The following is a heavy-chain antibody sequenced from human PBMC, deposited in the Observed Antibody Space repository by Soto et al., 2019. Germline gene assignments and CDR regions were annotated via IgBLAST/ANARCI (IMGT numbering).Heavy chain of an antibody. V-gene: IGHV4-39*01. Sequence: QLQLQESGPGLVKPSETLSLTCTVSGGSISSSSHYWAWIRQPPGKGLEWIGSIYYSGSTYYNPSLKSRVTISVDTSKNQFSLKLSSVTAADTAVYFCARLERNSSGRYYFDYWGQGTLVTVSS. CDR2: IYYSGST. CDR1: GGSISSSSHY. J-gene: IGHJ4*02. CDR3: ARLERNSSGRYYFDY. D-gene: IGHD6-19*01.